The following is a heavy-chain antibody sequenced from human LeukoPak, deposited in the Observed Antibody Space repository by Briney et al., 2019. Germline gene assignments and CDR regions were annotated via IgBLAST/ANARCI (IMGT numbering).Heavy chain of an antibody. V-gene: IGHV1-2*02. J-gene: IGHJ4*02. CDR2: INPNSGGT. CDR3: ARVVMITFGGVIVTTKPFDY. CDR1: GYTFTGYY. D-gene: IGHD3-16*02. Sequence: ASVKVSCKASGYTFTGYYMHWVRQAPGQGLEWMGWINPNSGGTNYAQKFQGRVTMTRDTSISTAYMELSRLRSDDTAVYYCARVVMITFGGVIVTTKPFDYWGQGTLVTVSS.